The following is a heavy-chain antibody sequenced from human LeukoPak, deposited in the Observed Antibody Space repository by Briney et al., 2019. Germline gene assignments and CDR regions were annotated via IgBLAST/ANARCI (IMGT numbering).Heavy chain of an antibody. V-gene: IGHV3-7*01. D-gene: IGHD2/OR15-2a*01. CDR3: ARGVIDYAYYMDV. J-gene: IGHJ6*03. CDR1: GFTFSSYW. Sequence: GGSLRLSCAASGFTFSSYWMSWVRQAPGKGLEWVANIKQDGSEKYYVDSVKGRFTISRDNAKNSLYLQMNSLRAEDTAVYYCARGVIDYAYYMDVWGKGTTVTISS. CDR2: IKQDGSEK.